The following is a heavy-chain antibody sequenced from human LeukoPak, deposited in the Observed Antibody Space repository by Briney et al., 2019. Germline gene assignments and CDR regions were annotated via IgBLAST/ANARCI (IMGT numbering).Heavy chain of an antibody. CDR3: ARGGVGATYDY. CDR1: GGSISSGSYY. J-gene: IGHJ4*02. Sequence: SQTLSLTCTVSGGSISSGSYYWSWIRQPAGKGLEWIGRIYTSGSTNYNPSLKSRVTISVDTSKNQFSLKLSSVTAADTAVYYCARGGVGATYDYWGQGTLVTVSS. D-gene: IGHD1-26*01. V-gene: IGHV4-61*02. CDR2: IYTSGST.